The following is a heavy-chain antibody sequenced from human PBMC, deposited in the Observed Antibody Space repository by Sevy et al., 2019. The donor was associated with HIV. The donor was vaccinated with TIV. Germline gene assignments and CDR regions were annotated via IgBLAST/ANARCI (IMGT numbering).Heavy chain of an antibody. CDR2: IYYSGST. Sequence: SETLSLTCTVSGGSISSYYWSWIRQPPGKGLECIGYIYYSGSTNYNPSLKSRVTISVDTSKNQFSLKLRSVTAADTAGYYCARAVYYYDSSGYYGGYYFDYWGQGTLVTVSS. V-gene: IGHV4-59*01. CDR3: ARAVYYYDSSGYYGGYYFDY. CDR1: GGSISSYY. D-gene: IGHD3-22*01. J-gene: IGHJ4*02.